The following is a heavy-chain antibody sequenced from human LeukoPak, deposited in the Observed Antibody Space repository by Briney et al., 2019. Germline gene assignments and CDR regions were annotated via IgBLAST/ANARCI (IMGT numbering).Heavy chain of an antibody. CDR1: GGSISSSSYY. CDR3: ASTLVTTNDAFDI. Sequence: SETLSLTCSVSGGSISSSSYYWGWIRQPPGKGLEWIGSIYYSGSAYNNPSLKSRVTISVDTSKNQFPLKLSSVTAADTAVYYCASTLVTTNDAFDIWGQGTMVTVSS. J-gene: IGHJ3*02. V-gene: IGHV4-39*01. D-gene: IGHD3-22*01. CDR2: IYYSGSA.